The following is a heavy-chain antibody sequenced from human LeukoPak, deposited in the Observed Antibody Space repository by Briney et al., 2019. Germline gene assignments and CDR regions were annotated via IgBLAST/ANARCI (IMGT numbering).Heavy chain of an antibody. CDR1: GFTFDDYA. J-gene: IGHJ3*02. V-gene: IGHV3-9*01. CDR3: ARGPYYYDSSGYYEMAFDI. Sequence: GGSLRLSCAASGFTFDDYAMHWVRQAPGKGLEWVSGISWNSGSIGYADSVKGRFTISRDNAKNSLYLQMNSLRAEDTAVYYCARGPYYYDSSGYYEMAFDIWGQGTMVTVSS. CDR2: ISWNSGSI. D-gene: IGHD3-22*01.